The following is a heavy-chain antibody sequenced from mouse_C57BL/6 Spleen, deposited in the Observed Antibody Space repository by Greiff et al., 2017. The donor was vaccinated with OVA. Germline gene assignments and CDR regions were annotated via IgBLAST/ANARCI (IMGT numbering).Heavy chain of an antibody. D-gene: IGHD1-1*01. CDR2: IYPGNGDT. J-gene: IGHJ2*01. V-gene: IGHV1-12*01. CDR3: ARSYYYGSSYGQDYFDY. CDR1: GYTFTSYN. Sequence: LQQSGAELVRPGASVKMSCKASGYTFTSYNMHWVKQTPRQGLEWIGAIYPGNGDTSYNQKFKGKATLTVDKSSSTAYMQLSSLTSEDSAVYFCARSYYYGSSYGQDYFDYWGQGTTLTVSS.